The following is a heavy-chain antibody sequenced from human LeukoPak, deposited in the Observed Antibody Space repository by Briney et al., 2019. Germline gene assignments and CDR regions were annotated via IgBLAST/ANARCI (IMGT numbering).Heavy chain of an antibody. CDR1: GGSISSYY. V-gene: IGHV4-59*01. CDR3: ARDYDSSGWDY. CDR2: ISYRGST. D-gene: IGHD3-22*01. Sequence: PSETLSLTCTVSGGSISSYYWSWIRQPPGKGLEWVGYISYRGSTNYNPSLKSRVTISVDMSKNQFSLKLSSVTAADTAVYYCARDYDSSGWDYWGQGTLVTVSS. J-gene: IGHJ4*02.